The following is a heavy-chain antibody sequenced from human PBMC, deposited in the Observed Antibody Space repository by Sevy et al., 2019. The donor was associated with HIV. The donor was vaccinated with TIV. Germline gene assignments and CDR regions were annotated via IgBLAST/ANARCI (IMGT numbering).Heavy chain of an antibody. D-gene: IGHD2-8*02. Sequence: GGSLRLSCAASGFNFSTYAMGWVRQAPGKGLEWVSTISNSGDNIYYADSVQGRFNFSRGNSKYTVFLQMNSLRAEDTGVYYCAKDGAPYCTVGICFPYWYFDLWGRGTLVTVSS. CDR2: ISNSGDNI. V-gene: IGHV3-23*01. J-gene: IGHJ2*01. CDR3: AKDGAPYCTVGICFPYWYFDL. CDR1: GFNFSTYA.